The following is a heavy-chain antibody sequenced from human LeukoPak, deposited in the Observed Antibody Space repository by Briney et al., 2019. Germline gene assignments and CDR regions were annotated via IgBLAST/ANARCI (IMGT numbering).Heavy chain of an antibody. V-gene: IGHV4-59*01. CDR3: ARDLVNIRAGYHRFDP. CDR1: GGSISSYY. Sequence: PSETLSLTCTVSGGSISSYYWSWIRQPPGKGLEWIGYIYYSGSTNYNPSLKSRVTISVDTSKNQFSLKLSSVTAADTAVYYCARDLVNIRAGYHRFDPWGQGTLVTVSS. CDR2: IYYSGST. D-gene: IGHD3-9*01. J-gene: IGHJ5*02.